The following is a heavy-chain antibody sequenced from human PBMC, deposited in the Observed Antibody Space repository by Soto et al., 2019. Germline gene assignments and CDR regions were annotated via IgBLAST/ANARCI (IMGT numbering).Heavy chain of an antibody. D-gene: IGHD1-26*01. CDR2: ISCSGSST. V-gene: IGHV3-23*01. CDR3: AKDPSGVGATTDWFDP. CDR1: GFTFSSYG. Sequence: HPGGSLRLSCAASGFTFSSYGMNWVRQAPGKGLEWVAVISCSGSSTYYADSVKGRFTISRDNSKNTLYLQMNSLTAEDTAVYYCAKDPSGVGATTDWFDPWGQGTLVTVSS. J-gene: IGHJ5*02.